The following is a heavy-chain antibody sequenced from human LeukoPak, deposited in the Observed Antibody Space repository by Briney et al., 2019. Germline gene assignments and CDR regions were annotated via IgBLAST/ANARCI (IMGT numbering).Heavy chain of an antibody. CDR2: ISGSGGST. CDR1: GFTFSRYA. J-gene: IGHJ4*02. V-gene: IGHV3-23*01. CDR3: AKGPARPVWFGV. D-gene: IGHD3-10*01. Sequence: RPGGSLRLSCGASGFTFSRYAMSWVRQAPGKGLEWVSAISGSGGSTYYADSVKGRFTISRDNSKNTLYLQMNSLRAEDTAVYYCAKGPARPVWFGVGGQGTLVTVSS.